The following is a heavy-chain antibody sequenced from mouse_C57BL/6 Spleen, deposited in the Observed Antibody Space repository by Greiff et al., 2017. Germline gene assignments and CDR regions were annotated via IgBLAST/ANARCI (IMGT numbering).Heavy chain of an antibody. J-gene: IGHJ4*01. CDR1: GYTFTDYN. Sequence: EVQLQQSGPELVKPGASVTIPCKASGYTFTDYNMDWVKQSHGKSLEWIGDINPNNGGTIYNQKFKGKATLTVDKSSSTAYMELRSLTSEDTAVYYCARDDYDLGAMDYWGQGTSVTVSS. D-gene: IGHD2-4*01. CDR3: ARDDYDLGAMDY. CDR2: INPNNGGT. V-gene: IGHV1-18*01.